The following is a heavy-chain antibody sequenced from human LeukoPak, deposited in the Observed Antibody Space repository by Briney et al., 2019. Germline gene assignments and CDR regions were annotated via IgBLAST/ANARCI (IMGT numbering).Heavy chain of an antibody. V-gene: IGHV1-8*01. J-gene: IGHJ6*02. CDR1: GYSFTSLD. CDR3: ARVTRYYYGMDV. Sequence: GASVKVSCKASGYSFTSLDINWVRQATGQGLEWMGWMNPNSGNKGYAQKFQGRVTMTRNTSISTAYMELSSLRSEDTAVYYCARVTRYYYGMDVWGQGTTVTVSS. CDR2: MNPNSGNK.